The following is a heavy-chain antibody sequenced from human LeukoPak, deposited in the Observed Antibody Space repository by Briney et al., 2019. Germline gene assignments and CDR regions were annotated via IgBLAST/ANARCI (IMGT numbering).Heavy chain of an antibody. CDR3: ARHGLLRYFDWLSYYFDY. V-gene: IGHV4-61*05. CDR1: GGSISSSDFW. Sequence: SETLSLTCSVSGGSISSSDFWWGWIRQPPGKGLEWIGYIYYSGSTNYNPSLKSRVTISVDTSKNQFSLKLSSVTAADTAVYYCARHGLLRYFDWLSYYFDYWGQGTLVTVSS. J-gene: IGHJ4*02. CDR2: IYYSGST. D-gene: IGHD3-9*01.